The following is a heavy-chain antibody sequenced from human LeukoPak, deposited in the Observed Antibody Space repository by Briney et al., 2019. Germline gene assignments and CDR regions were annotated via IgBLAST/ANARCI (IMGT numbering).Heavy chain of an antibody. CDR2: ISSSSSYI. V-gene: IGHV3-21*01. CDR1: GFTFSSYS. J-gene: IGHJ6*03. D-gene: IGHD2-2*01. CDR3: ARETQPAYYYMDV. Sequence: GGSLRLSCAASGFTFSSYSMNWVRQAPGKGLEWVSSISSSSSYIYYADSVKGRFTISRDNAKNSLYLQMNSLRAEDTAVYCCARETQPAYYYMDVWGKGTTVTVSS.